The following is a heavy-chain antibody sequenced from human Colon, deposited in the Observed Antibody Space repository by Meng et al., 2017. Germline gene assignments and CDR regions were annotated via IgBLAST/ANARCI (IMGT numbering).Heavy chain of an antibody. CDR3: VRHNGDSDFDY. CDR1: GYSFRTYA. D-gene: IGHD2-21*02. Sequence: QVQLVQSGSELKKPGASVKVSCKASGYSFRTYAINWVRQAPGQGLQWMGWINMYTGDPSYVEGFTGRFVFSLDISVSTAYLQISSLKAEDTAVYFCVRHNGDSDFDYWGQGTPVTVSS. CDR2: INMYTGDP. V-gene: IGHV7-4-1*02. J-gene: IGHJ4*02.